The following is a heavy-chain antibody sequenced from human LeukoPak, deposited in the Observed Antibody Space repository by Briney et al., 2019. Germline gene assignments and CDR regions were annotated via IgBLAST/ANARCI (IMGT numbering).Heavy chain of an antibody. Sequence: ASVTVSCMASGYTFTSYGISWVRQAPGQGLEWMGWISAYNGNTNYAQKLQGRVTLTPDTSTSTAYMELRILRSDDTAVYYGARDYAGATIWYGMDVWGQGTTVTVSS. CDR3: ARDYAGATIWYGMDV. D-gene: IGHD1-26*01. CDR1: GYTFTSYG. CDR2: ISAYNGNT. J-gene: IGHJ6*02. V-gene: IGHV1-18*01.